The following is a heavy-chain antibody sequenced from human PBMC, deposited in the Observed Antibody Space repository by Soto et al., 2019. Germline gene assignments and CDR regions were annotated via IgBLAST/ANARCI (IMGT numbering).Heavy chain of an antibody. J-gene: IGHJ6*04. CDR2: IYWNEDK. Sequence: SGHTLVNPTQTLTLTFTCCVFSLSTNLVCLVLIRHLPGKALDWLALIYWNEDKRYSPSLKSRLTITKDTSKKQVVLTMTNMDPVETATYYCVHTYDFRSGSSGLTYDMEVWGKGNXVSVSS. CDR1: VFSLSTNLVC. V-gene: IGHV2-5*01. D-gene: IGHD3-3*01. CDR3: VHTYDFRSGSSGLTYDMEV.